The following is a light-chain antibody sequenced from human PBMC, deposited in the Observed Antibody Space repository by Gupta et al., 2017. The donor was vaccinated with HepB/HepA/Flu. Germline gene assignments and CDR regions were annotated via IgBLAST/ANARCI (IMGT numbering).Light chain of an antibody. V-gene: IGKV6-21*01. J-gene: IGKJ1*01. Sequence: EIVLTQSPAFQSVTPKEKVTITCRASQSIGSNLNWYQQKPDQSPKLLIKFASQSLSGVPSRFSGSGSGTDFTLTINSLEAEDAATYYCHQSSSLSETFGQGTKVEIK. CDR3: HQSSSLSET. CDR1: QSIGSN. CDR2: FAS.